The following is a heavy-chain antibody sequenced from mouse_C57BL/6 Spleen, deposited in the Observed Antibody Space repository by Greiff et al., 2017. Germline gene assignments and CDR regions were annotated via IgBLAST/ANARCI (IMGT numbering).Heavy chain of an antibody. J-gene: IGHJ3*01. Sequence: VMLVESGGGLVQPGGSLKLSCAASGFTFSSYAMSWVRQTPEKRLEWVATISDGGSYTYYPDNVKGRFTISRDNAKNNLYLQMSHLKSEDTAMYYCARFYDGYSWFAYWGQGTLGTVSA. CDR3: ARFYDGYSWFAY. CDR2: ISDGGSYT. V-gene: IGHV5-4*03. D-gene: IGHD2-3*01. CDR1: GFTFSSYA.